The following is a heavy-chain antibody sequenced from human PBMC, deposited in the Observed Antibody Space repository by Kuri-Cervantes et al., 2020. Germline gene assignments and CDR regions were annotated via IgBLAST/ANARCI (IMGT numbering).Heavy chain of an antibody. CDR2: IKQDGSEK. D-gene: IGHD1-1*01. CDR1: GFTFSSYW. Sequence: GESLKISWAASGFTFSSYWMSWVRQAPGKGLEWVANIKQDGSEKYYVDSVKGRFTISRDNAKNTLYLQMNSLRAEDTAVYYCAKDHFGNSKLFDSWGQGTLVTVSS. CDR3: AKDHFGNSKLFDS. J-gene: IGHJ4*02. V-gene: IGHV3-7*03.